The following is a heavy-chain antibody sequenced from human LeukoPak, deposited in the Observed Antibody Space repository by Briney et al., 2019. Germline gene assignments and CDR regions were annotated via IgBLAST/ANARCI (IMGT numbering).Heavy chain of an antibody. CDR3: AKDHSITMTGS. CDR2: ISGSGGNT. D-gene: IGHD3-22*01. V-gene: IGHV3-23*01. Sequence: GGSLRLSCAASGFTFSSYAMSWVRQAPGKGLEWVSAISGSGGNTYYADSVKGRFTISRDNSKDTVYLQMNSLRAEDTAVYYCAKDHSITMTGSWGQGTLVTVSS. CDR1: GFTFSSYA. J-gene: IGHJ4*02.